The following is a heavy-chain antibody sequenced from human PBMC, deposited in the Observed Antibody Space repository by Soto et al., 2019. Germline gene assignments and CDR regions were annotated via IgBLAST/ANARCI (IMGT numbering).Heavy chain of an antibody. D-gene: IGHD3-16*02. CDR3: ARDEYDYIWGSYRRNWFDP. J-gene: IGHJ5*02. CDR1: GYTFTSYG. V-gene: IGHV1-18*01. Sequence: ASVKVSCKASGYTFTSYGISWVRQAPGQGLEWMGWISAYNGNTNYAQKLQGRVTMTTDTSTSTAYMELRSLRSDDTAVYYCARDEYDYIWGSYRRNWFDPWGRGTLVTVSS. CDR2: ISAYNGNT.